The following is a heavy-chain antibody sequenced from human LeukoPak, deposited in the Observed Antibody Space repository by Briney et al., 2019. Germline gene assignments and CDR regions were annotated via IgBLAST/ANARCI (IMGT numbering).Heavy chain of an antibody. J-gene: IGHJ4*02. Sequence: SETLSLTCTVSGGSISSSSYYWGWIRQPPGKGLEWIGSIYYSGGTYYNPSLKSRVTISVDTSKNHFSLKLRSVTAADTAVYYCATPLNYYDSSGYYPRYWGQGTLVTVSS. CDR1: GGSISSSSYY. CDR3: ATPLNYYDSSGYYPRY. CDR2: IYYSGGT. D-gene: IGHD3-22*01. V-gene: IGHV4-39*02.